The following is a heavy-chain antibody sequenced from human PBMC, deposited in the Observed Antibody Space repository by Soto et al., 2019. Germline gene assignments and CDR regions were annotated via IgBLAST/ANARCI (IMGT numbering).Heavy chain of an antibody. D-gene: IGHD7-27*01. V-gene: IGHV3-21*01. J-gene: IGHJ4*02. CDR2: ISSSSSYI. Sequence: GGSLRLSCAASGFTFSSYSMNWVRQAPGKGLEWVSSISSSSSYIYYADSVKGRFTISRDNAKNSLYLQMNSLRAEDTAVYYCARAPPNSGTIDYWGQGTLVTVSS. CDR1: GFTFSSYS. CDR3: ARAPPNSGTIDY.